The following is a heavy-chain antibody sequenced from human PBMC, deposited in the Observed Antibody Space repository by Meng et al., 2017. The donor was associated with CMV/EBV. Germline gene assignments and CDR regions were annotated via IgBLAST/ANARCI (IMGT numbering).Heavy chain of an antibody. CDR3: ARAPLRNYYDSSAPIDY. D-gene: IGHD3-22*01. V-gene: IGHV3-21*01. Sequence: GESLKISCAASGFTFSSYSMNWVRQAPGKGLEWVSSISSSSSDIYYADSVKGRFTISRDNAKNSLYLQMNSLRAEDTAVYYCARAPLRNYYDSSAPIDYWGQGTLVTVSS. J-gene: IGHJ4*02. CDR1: GFTFSSYS. CDR2: ISSSSSDI.